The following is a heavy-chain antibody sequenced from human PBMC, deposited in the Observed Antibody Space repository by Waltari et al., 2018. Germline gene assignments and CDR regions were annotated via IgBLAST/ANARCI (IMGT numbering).Heavy chain of an antibody. V-gene: IGHV3-74*01. CDR3: ATCYYYDSSGNYYVSDY. CDR1: GITFSRYW. Sequence: EVQLVESGGGVVQPGGSLRLSGAASGITFSRYWMHWVRQAPGKGLVWVSRINSDGSSTSYADSVKGRFTISRDNAKNTLYLQMNSLRAEDTAVYYCATCYYYDSSGNYYVSDYWGQGTLVTVSS. CDR2: INSDGSST. J-gene: IGHJ4*02. D-gene: IGHD3-22*01.